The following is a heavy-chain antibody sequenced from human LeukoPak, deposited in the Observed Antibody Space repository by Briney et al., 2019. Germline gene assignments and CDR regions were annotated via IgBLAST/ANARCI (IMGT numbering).Heavy chain of an antibody. D-gene: IGHD3-3*01. V-gene: IGHV3-21*01. CDR2: ISSSSSYI. Sequence: PGGSLRLSCAASGFTFSSYSMNWVRQAPGKGLEWVSSISSSSSYIYYADSVKGRFTISRDNAKNSLYLQMNSLRAEDTAVYYCAGVGNDFWSGYCGYCGQGTLVTVSS. CDR3: AGVGNDFWSGYCGY. J-gene: IGHJ4*02. CDR1: GFTFSSYS.